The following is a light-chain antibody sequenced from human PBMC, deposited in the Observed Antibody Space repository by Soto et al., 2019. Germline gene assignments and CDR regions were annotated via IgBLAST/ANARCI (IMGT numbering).Light chain of an antibody. V-gene: IGKV1-5*01. J-gene: IGKJ1*01. CDR1: QSITNW. Sequence: GDRVTITCRASQSITNWLAWYQQKPGKAPKLLMYDASSLHSGAPSRFSGSGSGTEFTLTISSLQPDDFATYYCQQYNGYPWTFGLGTKVEIK. CDR2: DAS. CDR3: QQYNGYPWT.